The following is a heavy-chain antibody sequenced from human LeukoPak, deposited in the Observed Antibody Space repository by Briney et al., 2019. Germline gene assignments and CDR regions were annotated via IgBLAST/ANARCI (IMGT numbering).Heavy chain of an antibody. J-gene: IGHJ4*02. CDR2: ISGNGIST. CDR1: GFTFSSHA. Sequence: GGSLRLSCVASGFTFSSHAMNWVRQAPGKGLEWVSGISGNGISTYYEDSVKGRFTISRDNSKNTLYLQMNSLRAEDTAVYYCARSRGYNVYYFDSWGQGTLVTVSS. CDR3: ARSRGYNVYYFDS. V-gene: IGHV3-23*01. D-gene: IGHD5/OR15-5a*01.